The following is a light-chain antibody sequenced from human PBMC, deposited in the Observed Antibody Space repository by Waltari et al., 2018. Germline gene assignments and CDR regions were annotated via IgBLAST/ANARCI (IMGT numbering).Light chain of an antibody. Sequence: EVVMTQAPATMSVAPGERATLSCRSSRSLTNLALYQQQPGQTPRLLTYGSYTRAPGVPARFSGSGSGTEFTLTISGLQSEDFAVYYCQQYNNWPLTFGGGTKVEIK. CDR2: GSY. V-gene: IGKV3-15*01. J-gene: IGKJ4*01. CDR3: QQYNNWPLT. CDR1: RSLTN.